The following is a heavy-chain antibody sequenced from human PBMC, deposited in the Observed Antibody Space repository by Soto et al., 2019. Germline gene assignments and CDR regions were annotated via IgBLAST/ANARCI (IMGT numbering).Heavy chain of an antibody. J-gene: IGHJ4*02. V-gene: IGHV1-18*04. D-gene: IGHD3-22*01. CDR2: ISAYNGNT. CDR3: ARDRYRGYYDSSGYYYPLDY. Sequence: GASVKVSCKASGYTFTSYGISWVRQAPGQGLEWMGWISAYNGNTNYAQKLQGRVTMTTDTSTSTAYMELRSLRSDDTAVYYCARDRYRGYYDSSGYYYPLDYWGQGTLVTAPQ. CDR1: GYTFTSYG.